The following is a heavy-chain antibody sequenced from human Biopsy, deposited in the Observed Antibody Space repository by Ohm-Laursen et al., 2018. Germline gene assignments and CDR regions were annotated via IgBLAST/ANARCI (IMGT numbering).Heavy chain of an antibody. D-gene: IGHD6-19*01. J-gene: IGHJ4*02. Sequence: SETLSLTCTVSGGSLSSYSWSWIRQSPGKGLEWIGHIYYSGNTNYNPSLQSRVVMSVDTSKNQFSLRLNSVTAADTATYYCARDRGSGWIDYWGQGTLVTVSS. CDR1: GGSLSSYS. CDR2: IYYSGNT. CDR3: ARDRGSGWIDY. V-gene: IGHV4-59*01.